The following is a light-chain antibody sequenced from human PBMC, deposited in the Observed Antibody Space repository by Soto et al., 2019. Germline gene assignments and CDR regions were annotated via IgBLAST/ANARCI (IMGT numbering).Light chain of an antibody. CDR2: SND. CDR1: SSNIGSNT. V-gene: IGLV1-44*01. CDR3: AAWDDSLNGLV. Sequence: QSVLTQPPSASGTPGQRVTISCSGSSSNIGSNTVNWYQHLPGTAPKLLIYSNDQRPSGVPDRFSGSKSGTSASLAISGLQSEDEADYCCAAWDDSLNGLVFGGGTKLTVL. J-gene: IGLJ2*01.